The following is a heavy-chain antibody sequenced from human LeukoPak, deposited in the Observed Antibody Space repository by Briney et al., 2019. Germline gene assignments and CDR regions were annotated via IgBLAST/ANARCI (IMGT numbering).Heavy chain of an antibody. D-gene: IGHD6-6*01. CDR3: ARSANPGVHDLDP. CDR1: GFTFSSYA. J-gene: IGHJ5*02. Sequence: GGSLRLSCAASGFTFSSYAMAWVRQAPGKGLEWLSYISSSSKINYADSVKGRFTISRDNAKNSLYLQMNSLRDEDTAVYYCARSANPGVHDLDPWGQGTLVTVSS. CDR2: ISSSSKI. V-gene: IGHV3-48*02.